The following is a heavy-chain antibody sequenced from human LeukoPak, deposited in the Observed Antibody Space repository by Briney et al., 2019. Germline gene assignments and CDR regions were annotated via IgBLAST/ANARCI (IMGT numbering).Heavy chain of an antibody. J-gene: IGHJ3*02. CDR1: GGSISSGGYY. CDR2: IYYSGST. Sequence: SQTLSLTCTVSGGSISSGGYYWSWIRQHPGKGLEWIGYIYYSGSTYYNPSLKSRVTISVDTSKNQFSLKLSSVTAADTAVYYCASRRSLNIWFGDGEPLDIWGQGTMVTVSS. CDR3: ASRRSLNIWFGDGEPLDI. V-gene: IGHV4-31*03. D-gene: IGHD3-10*01.